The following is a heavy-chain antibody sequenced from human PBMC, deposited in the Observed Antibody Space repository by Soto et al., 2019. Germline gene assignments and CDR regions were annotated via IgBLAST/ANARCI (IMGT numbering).Heavy chain of an antibody. J-gene: IGHJ4*02. V-gene: IGHV1-18*01. CDR3: ARDRGSVNYLKWLDY. CDR2: ISASNGNT. D-gene: IGHD2-8*02. CDR1: GYSFSAHG. Sequence: QVQLVQSGAEVQRPGASVKVACQASGYSFSAHGITWVRQAPGQGLEWMGWISASNGNTKYAPGLQGRANGKTDTSTNTGYMVLRSVRADDTAVYLRARDRGSVNYLKWLDYCGQGTLVTVSS.